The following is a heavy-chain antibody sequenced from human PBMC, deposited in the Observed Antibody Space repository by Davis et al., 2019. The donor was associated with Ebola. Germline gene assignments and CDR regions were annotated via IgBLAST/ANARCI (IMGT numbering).Heavy chain of an antibody. Sequence: MPSETLSLTCAVYGGSFSGYCWSWIRQPPGKGLEWIGEINHSGSTNYNPSLKSRVTISVDTSKNQFSLKLSSVTAADTAVYYCASGLGSSGWSVSDYWGQGTLVTVSS. CDR3: ASGLGSSGWSVSDY. V-gene: IGHV4-34*01. CDR2: INHSGST. J-gene: IGHJ4*02. CDR1: GGSFSGYC. D-gene: IGHD6-19*01.